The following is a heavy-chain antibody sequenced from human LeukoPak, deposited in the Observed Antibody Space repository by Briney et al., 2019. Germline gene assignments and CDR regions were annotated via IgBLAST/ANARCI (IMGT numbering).Heavy chain of an antibody. J-gene: IGHJ5*02. CDR2: IWYDGSNK. CDR1: GFTFSSYG. V-gene: IGHV3-33*06. CDR3: AKDWPYTDGFDP. Sequence: GGSLRLSRAASGFTFSSYGMHSVRHAPRKGLEWVAVIWYDGSNKYYADSVKGRFTISRDNYKNTLYLQMNSLRAEDTAVYYCAKDWPYTDGFDPWGQGTLVTVSS.